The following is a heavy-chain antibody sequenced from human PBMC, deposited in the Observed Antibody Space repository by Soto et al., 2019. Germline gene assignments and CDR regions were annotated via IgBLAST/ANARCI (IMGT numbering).Heavy chain of an antibody. V-gene: IGHV5-10-1*01. D-gene: IGHD3-22*01. Sequence: GESLKISCKGSGYSFTSYWISWVRQMPGKGLEWMGRIDPSDSYTNYSPSFQGHVTISADKSISTAYLQWSSLKASDTAMYYCARQGDYYDSSGYYLIYYYYGMDVWGQGTTVTVS. CDR1: GYSFTSYW. CDR3: ARQGDYYDSSGYYLIYYYYGMDV. J-gene: IGHJ6*02. CDR2: IDPSDSYT.